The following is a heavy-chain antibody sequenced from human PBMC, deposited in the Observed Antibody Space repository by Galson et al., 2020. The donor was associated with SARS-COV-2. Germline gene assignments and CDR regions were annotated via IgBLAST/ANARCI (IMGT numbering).Heavy chain of an antibody. CDR1: GGSTRSGGYY. CDR2: IYYSGST. D-gene: IGHD4-4*01. CDR3: ARRCVRDSNYYYYYMDV. V-gene: IGHV4-31*03. Sequence: SETLSLTCTVSGGSTRSGGYYWSWIRQHPGKGLEWIGYIYYSGSTYYNPSLKSRVTITVDTSKNQFSLKLSSVTAADTAVYYCARRCVRDSNYYYYYMDVWGKGTTVTVSS. J-gene: IGHJ6*03.